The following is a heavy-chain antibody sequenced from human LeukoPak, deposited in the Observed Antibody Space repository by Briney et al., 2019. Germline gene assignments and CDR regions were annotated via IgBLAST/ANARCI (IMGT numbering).Heavy chain of an antibody. Sequence: GGSLRLSCAASGFTFSSYWMSWVRQAPGKGLEWVANIKQDGSEKYYVDSVKGRFTISRDNAKNSLYLQMNSLRAEDTAVYYCARVESGNQLLLSYYYYYGMDVWGKGTTVTVSS. CDR1: GFTFSSYW. CDR2: IKQDGSEK. D-gene: IGHD2-2*01. V-gene: IGHV3-7*01. J-gene: IGHJ6*04. CDR3: ARVESGNQLLLSYYYYYGMDV.